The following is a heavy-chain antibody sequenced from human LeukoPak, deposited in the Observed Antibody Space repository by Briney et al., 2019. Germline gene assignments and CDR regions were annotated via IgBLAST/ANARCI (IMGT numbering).Heavy chain of an antibody. CDR1: GLTVSNNA. Sequence: GGSLRLSCTASGLTVSNNATTWVRQAPGKGLEWVSSITGSGRGTYYADSVKGRFSVSRDNSQNTVFLHMNSLRADDTALYYCSKDPNGDYVGAFDMWGPGTMVTVSS. D-gene: IGHD4-17*01. CDR2: ITGSGRGT. CDR3: SKDPNGDYVGAFDM. J-gene: IGHJ3*02. V-gene: IGHV3-23*01.